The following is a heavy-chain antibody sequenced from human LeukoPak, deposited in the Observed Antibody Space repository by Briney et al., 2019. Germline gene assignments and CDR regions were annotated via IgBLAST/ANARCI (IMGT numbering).Heavy chain of an antibody. V-gene: IGHV4-59*08. CDR1: GGSISGYY. CDR3: ARLGSEDAFDI. Sequence: SETLSLTCTVSGGSISGYYWSWIRQPPGKGLEWIGYIYYSGSTNYNPSLKSRVTISVDTSKNQFSLKLSSVTAADTAVYYCARLGSEDAFDIWGQGTMVTVSS. CDR2: IYYSGST. J-gene: IGHJ3*02.